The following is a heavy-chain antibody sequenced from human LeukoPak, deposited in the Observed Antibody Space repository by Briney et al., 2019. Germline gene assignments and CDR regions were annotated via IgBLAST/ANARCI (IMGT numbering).Heavy chain of an antibody. Sequence: SETLSLTCAVYGGSFSGYYWSWIRQPPGKGLEWIGEINHSGSTNYNPSLKSRVTISVDTSKNQFSLKLSSVTAADTAVYYCARARGFLLLWGRGTLVTVSS. V-gene: IGHV4-34*01. J-gene: IGHJ2*01. CDR2: INHSGST. CDR3: ARARGFLLL. D-gene: IGHD2/OR15-2a*01. CDR1: GGSFSGYY.